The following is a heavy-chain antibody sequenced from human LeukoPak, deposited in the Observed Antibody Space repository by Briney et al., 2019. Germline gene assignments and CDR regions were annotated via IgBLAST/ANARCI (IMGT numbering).Heavy chain of an antibody. J-gene: IGHJ4*02. CDR1: GFTFSSYA. V-gene: IGHV3-23*01. D-gene: IGHD4-23*01. Sequence: PGGSLRLSCAASGFTFSSYAMSWVRQAPGKGLEWGSAVSGSGGSTYYADSVKGRFTISRDNPKNTLYLQMNSLRAEDRAVYYCAKFERWFSGRGYYFDYWGQGTLVTVSS. CDR2: VSGSGGST. CDR3: AKFERWFSGRGYYFDY.